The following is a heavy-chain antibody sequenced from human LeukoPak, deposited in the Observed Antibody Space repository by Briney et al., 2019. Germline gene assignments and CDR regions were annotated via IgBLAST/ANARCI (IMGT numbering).Heavy chain of an antibody. J-gene: IGHJ5*02. CDR2: IIPIFGTA. CDR3: ARVVTMVRGVIPNWFDP. Sequence: ASVKVSCKASGGTFSSYAISWVRQAPGQGLEWMGGIIPIFGTANYAQKFQGRVTITADKSTSTAYMELSSLRSEDTAVYYCARVVTMVRGVIPNWFDPWGQGTLVTVSS. D-gene: IGHD3-10*01. V-gene: IGHV1-69*06. CDR1: GGTFSSYA.